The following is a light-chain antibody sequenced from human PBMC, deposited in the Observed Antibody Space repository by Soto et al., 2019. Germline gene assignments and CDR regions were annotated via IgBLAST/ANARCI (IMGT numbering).Light chain of an antibody. CDR2: DAS. J-gene: IGKJ5*01. CDR3: QQRSNCL. CDR1: QSVSSY. Sequence: EIVLTQSPATLSLSPGERATLSCRASQSVSSYLAWYPQKPGQAPRLLIYDASKRATGIPARFRGRWSGTDFTLTISSLEPEDFAVYYCQQRSNCLFGQGTRLEIK. V-gene: IGKV3-11*01.